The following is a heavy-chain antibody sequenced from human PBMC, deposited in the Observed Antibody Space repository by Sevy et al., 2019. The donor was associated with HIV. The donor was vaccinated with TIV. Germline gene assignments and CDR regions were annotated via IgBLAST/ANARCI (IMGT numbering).Heavy chain of an antibody. CDR3: ARGPYYYGSGSYPDYFDY. V-gene: IGHV4-61*02. CDR2: IYTSGST. D-gene: IGHD3-10*01. CDR1: GGSISSGSYY. Sequence: SETLSLTCTVSGGSISSGSYYWSWIRQPAGKGLEWIGRIYTSGSTNYNPSLKSRVTISVDTSKNQFSLKLSSVTAADTAVYYCARGPYYYGSGSYPDYFDYWGQRTLVTVSS. J-gene: IGHJ4*02.